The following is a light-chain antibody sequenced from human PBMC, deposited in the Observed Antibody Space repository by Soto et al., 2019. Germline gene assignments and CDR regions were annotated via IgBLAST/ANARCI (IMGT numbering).Light chain of an antibody. CDR1: QSITDW. CDR3: QYWDDYSWT. Sequence: DIQMTQSPSTLSASVGDRVTITCRASQSITDWLAWYQQKPGKAPKFMIYKASNLEGGVPSTFRGSGSGTEFTLNIRSVQPHDFSTYYCQYWDDYSWTFGQGTKVQI. V-gene: IGKV1-5*03. J-gene: IGKJ1*01. CDR2: KAS.